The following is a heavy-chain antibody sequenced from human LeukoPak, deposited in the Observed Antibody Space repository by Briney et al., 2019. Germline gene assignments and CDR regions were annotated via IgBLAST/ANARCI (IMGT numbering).Heavy chain of an antibody. CDR1: GYTLTELS. Sequence: GASVKVSCTVSGYTLTELSMHWVRQAPGKGLEWMGGFDPEDGGTIYAQKFQGRVTMTEDTSTDTAYMELSSLRSEDTAVYYCATDRWTDDSSGYYYGVFDYWGQGTLVTVSS. D-gene: IGHD3-22*01. CDR3: ATDRWTDDSSGYYYGVFDY. V-gene: IGHV1-24*01. CDR2: FDPEDGGT. J-gene: IGHJ4*02.